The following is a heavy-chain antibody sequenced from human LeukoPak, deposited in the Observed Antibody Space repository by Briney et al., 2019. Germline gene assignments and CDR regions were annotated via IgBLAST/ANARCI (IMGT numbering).Heavy chain of an antibody. V-gene: IGHV1-3*03. CDR2: INAGNGNT. CDR1: GYTFTSYA. D-gene: IGHD3-9*01. CDR3: ARGEYYDILTGHYYYYYYMDV. Sequence: RASVKVSCKASGYTFTSYAMHWVRQAPGQRLEWMGWINAGNGNTKYSQGFRGRVTITRDTSASTAYMELSSLRSEDMAVYYRARGEYYDILTGHYYYYYYMDVWGKGTTVTVSS. J-gene: IGHJ6*03.